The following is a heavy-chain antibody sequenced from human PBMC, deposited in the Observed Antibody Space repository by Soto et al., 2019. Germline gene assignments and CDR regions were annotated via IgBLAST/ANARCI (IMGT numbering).Heavy chain of an antibody. CDR3: ARGLSFNWGEGAYWFDP. D-gene: IGHD7-27*01. V-gene: IGHV4-4*07. J-gene: IGHJ5*02. Sequence: SETLSLTCTVSGGSISSYYWSWIRQPAGKGLEWIGRIYTSGSTNYNPSLKSRVTMSVDTSKNQFSLKLSSVTAADTAVYYCARGLSFNWGEGAYWFDPWGQGTLVTVSS. CDR1: GGSISSYY. CDR2: IYTSGST.